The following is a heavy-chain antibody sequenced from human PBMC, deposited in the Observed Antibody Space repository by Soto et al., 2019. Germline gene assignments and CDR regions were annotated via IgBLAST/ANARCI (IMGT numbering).Heavy chain of an antibody. CDR2: IYYSGST. V-gene: IGHV4-59*01. CDR3: ARGSKRGYSGYDKLDY. Sequence: PSETLSLTCTVSGGSISSYYWSWIRQPPGKGLEWIGYIYYSGSTNSNPSLKSRVTISVDTSKNQFSLKLSSVTAADTAVYYCARGSKRGYSGYDKLDYWGRGTLVTVSS. J-gene: IGHJ4*02. D-gene: IGHD5-12*01. CDR1: GGSISSYY.